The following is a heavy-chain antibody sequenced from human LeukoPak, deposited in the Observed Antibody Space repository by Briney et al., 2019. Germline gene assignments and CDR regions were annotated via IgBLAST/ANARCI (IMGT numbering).Heavy chain of an antibody. V-gene: IGHV4-59*08. CDR3: ARGKSRGSHIDY. J-gene: IGHJ4*02. CDR2: IYYSGST. CDR1: GGSISSYY. D-gene: IGHD1-26*01. Sequence: NPSETLSLTCTVSGGSISSYYWSWIRQPPGKGLEWIGYIYYSGSTYYNPSLKSRVTISVDTSKNQFSLKLRSVTAADTAVYHCARGKSRGSHIDYWGQGTLVTVSS.